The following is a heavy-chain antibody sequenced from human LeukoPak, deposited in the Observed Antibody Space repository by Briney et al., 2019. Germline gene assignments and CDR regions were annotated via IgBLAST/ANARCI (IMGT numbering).Heavy chain of an antibody. V-gene: IGHV3-30*01. J-gene: IGHJ4*02. Sequence: GGSLRLSCEASGFTFSSYAMHWVRQAPGKGLEWVAVISYDGSNKYYADSVKGRFTISRDNSKNTLYLQMNSLRAEDTAVYYCARGLTGTTPGLDYWGQGTLVTVSS. CDR3: ARGLTGTTPGLDY. CDR2: ISYDGSNK. D-gene: IGHD1-7*01. CDR1: GFTFSSYA.